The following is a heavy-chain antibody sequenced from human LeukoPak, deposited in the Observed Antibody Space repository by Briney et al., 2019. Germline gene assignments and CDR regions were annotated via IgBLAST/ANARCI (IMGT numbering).Heavy chain of an antibody. V-gene: IGHV1-46*01. D-gene: IGHD2/OR15-2a*01. CDR1: GYTFTSYY. Sequence: ASVKVSCKASGYTFTSYYIHWVRQAPGQGLEWMGMIYPRDGSTSYAQKFQGRVTVTRDTSTSTVHMELSGLRSEDTAVYYCARDQEGFPYWSQGALVTASS. CDR3: ARDQEGFPY. CDR2: IYPRDGST. J-gene: IGHJ4*02.